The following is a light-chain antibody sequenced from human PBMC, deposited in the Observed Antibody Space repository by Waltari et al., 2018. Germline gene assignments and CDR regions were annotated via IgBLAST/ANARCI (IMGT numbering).Light chain of an antibody. CDR3: TSYGGSNNFVI. J-gene: IGLJ2*01. CDR2: EVT. Sequence: QSALTQPPSASGSPGQSVTISCTGPSSDVGGYNYVPWYQQYPDKAPKLIIYEVTKRPSGVPDRFSGSKSGNTASLTVSGLQAEDEADYYCTSYGGSNNFVIFGGGTKLTVL. CDR1: SSDVGGYNY. V-gene: IGLV2-8*01.